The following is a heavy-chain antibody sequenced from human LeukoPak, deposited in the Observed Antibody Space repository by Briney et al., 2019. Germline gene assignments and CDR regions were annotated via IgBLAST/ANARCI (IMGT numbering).Heavy chain of an antibody. V-gene: IGHV3-53*01. CDR1: GFTFSSYA. D-gene: IGHD1-26*01. CDR2: IYSGGST. CDR3: ARERGIVGATWGVAFDI. J-gene: IGHJ3*02. Sequence: GGSLRLSCAASGFTFSSYAMSWVRQAPGKGLEWVSVIYSGGSTYYADSVKGRFTISRDNSKNTLYLQMNSLRAEDTAVYYCARERGIVGATWGVAFDIWGQGTMVTVSS.